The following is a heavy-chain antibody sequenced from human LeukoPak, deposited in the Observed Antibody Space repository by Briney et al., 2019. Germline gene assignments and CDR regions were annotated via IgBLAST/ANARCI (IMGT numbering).Heavy chain of an antibody. D-gene: IGHD1-26*01. CDR1: GGSISSSSYY. J-gene: IGHJ3*02. CDR3: LLRATNPGFDAFDI. V-gene: IGHV4-39*07. CDR2: IYYSGST. Sequence: SETLSLTCTVSGGSISSSSYYWGWIRQPPGKGLEWIGSIYYSGSTYYNPSLKSRVTISVDTSKNQFSLELSSVTAADTAVYYCLLRATNPGFDAFDIWGQGTMVTVSS.